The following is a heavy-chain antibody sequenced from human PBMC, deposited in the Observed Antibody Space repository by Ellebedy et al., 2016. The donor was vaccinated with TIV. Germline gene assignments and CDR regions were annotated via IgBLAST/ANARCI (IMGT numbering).Heavy chain of an antibody. CDR1: GGTFSSYA. CDR2: IIPILGIA. J-gene: IGHJ2*01. V-gene: IGHV1-69*04. D-gene: IGHD6-19*01. Sequence: AASVKVSCKASGGTFSSYAISWARQAPGQGLEWMGRIIPILGIANYAQKFQGRVTITADKSTSTAYMELSSLRSEDTAVYYCARETGIAVAGTPRYFDLWGRGTLVTVSS. CDR3: ARETGIAVAGTPRYFDL.